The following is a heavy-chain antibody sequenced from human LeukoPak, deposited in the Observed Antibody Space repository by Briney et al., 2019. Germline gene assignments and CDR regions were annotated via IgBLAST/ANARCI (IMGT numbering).Heavy chain of an antibody. CDR1: GGSISSYF. D-gene: IGHD6-19*01. J-gene: IGHJ3*02. CDR2: IYSSGSF. CDR3: ARSGGSSSGSLGLWYSDI. Sequence: SETLSLTCTVSGGSISSYFWTWIRQPAGRGLEWIGHIYSSGSFKYNPSLKSRVTMSIDTSKNQLSLKLNSVTAADTAVYYCARSGGSSSGSLGLWYSDIWGQGTMVTVSS. V-gene: IGHV4-4*07.